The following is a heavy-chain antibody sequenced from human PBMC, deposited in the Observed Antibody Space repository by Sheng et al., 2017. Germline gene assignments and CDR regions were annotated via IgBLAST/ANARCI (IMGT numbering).Heavy chain of an antibody. CDR3: ARQTSVYDY. CDR1: GYSFTTYW. J-gene: IGHJ4*02. V-gene: IGHV5-51*01. D-gene: IGHD5-12*01. CDR2: IYPHDSDT. Sequence: EVQMVQSGAEVKKSGESLKISCKASGYSFTTYWIGWVRQMSGKGLEWMGIIYPHDSDTRYSPSFQGQVTISVDKSTNTAYLQWSSLKAADTAIYYCARQTSVYDYWGQGTLVTVSA.